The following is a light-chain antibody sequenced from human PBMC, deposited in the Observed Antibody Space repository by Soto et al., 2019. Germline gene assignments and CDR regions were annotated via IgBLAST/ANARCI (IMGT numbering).Light chain of an antibody. V-gene: IGLV1-51*01. CDR3: GTWDSSLSAMV. Sequence: QSVLTQPPSVSAAPGQMVTISCSGGSSNIGTNAVSWYQQLPGTAPKLLIYDSNKRPSEIPDRFSGSKSDTSATLGITGLQTGDEAEYYCGTWDSSLSAMVFGGGTKLTVL. CDR2: DSN. CDR1: SSNIGTNA. J-gene: IGLJ3*02.